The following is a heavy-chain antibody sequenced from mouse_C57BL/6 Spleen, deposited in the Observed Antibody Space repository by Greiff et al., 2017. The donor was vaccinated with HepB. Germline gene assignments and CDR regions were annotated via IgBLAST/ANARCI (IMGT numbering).Heavy chain of an antibody. CDR3: ARQPLNYYGSSYWYFDV. Sequence: EVKVVESGGGLVKPGGSLKLSCAASGFTFSSYTMSWVRQTPEKRLEWVATISGGGGNTYYPDSVKGRFTISRDNAKNTLYLQMSSLRSEDTALYYCARQPLNYYGSSYWYFDVWGTGTTVTVSS. V-gene: IGHV5-9*01. D-gene: IGHD1-1*01. CDR1: GFTFSSYT. J-gene: IGHJ1*03. CDR2: ISGGGGNT.